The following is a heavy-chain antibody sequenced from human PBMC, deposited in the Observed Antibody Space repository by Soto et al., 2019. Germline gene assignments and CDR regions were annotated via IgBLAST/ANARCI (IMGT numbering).Heavy chain of an antibody. CDR3: AIQRAGAYGMDV. Sequence: QVQLVQSGGEVKKPGASVKVSCKASGYTFSDYGISWVRQAPGQRPEYMGWISTNNGNTKYAQNIQGRVTMTTDTSTNTGYMELRSLRPDDTAVYYCAIQRAGAYGMDVWGQGTTVTVSS. CDR1: GYTFSDYG. D-gene: IGHD3-10*01. J-gene: IGHJ6*02. CDR2: ISTNNGNT. V-gene: IGHV1-18*01.